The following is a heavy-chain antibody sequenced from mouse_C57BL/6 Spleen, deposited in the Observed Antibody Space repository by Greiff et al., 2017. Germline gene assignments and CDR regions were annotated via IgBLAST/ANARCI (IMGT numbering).Heavy chain of an antibody. CDR2: IYPGDGDT. CDR1: GYAFSSYW. Sequence: VQLQQSGAELVKPGASVKISCKASGYAFSSYWMNWVKQRPGKGLEWIGQIYPGDGDTNYNGKFKGKATLTADKSSSTAYMQLSSLTSEDSAVYFCAREHYGISLYAMDYWCQGTSVTVSS. CDR3: AREHYGISLYAMDY. D-gene: IGHD1-1*01. V-gene: IGHV1-80*01. J-gene: IGHJ4*01.